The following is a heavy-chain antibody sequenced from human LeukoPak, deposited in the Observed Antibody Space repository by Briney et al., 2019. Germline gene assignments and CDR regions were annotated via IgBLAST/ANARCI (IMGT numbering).Heavy chain of an antibody. CDR3: ARDKRGFDATDI. Sequence: ESSETLSLTCTISGGSISSYYWSWIRQCAGKGLEWIGRIYTSGSTNYNPSLKSRVTMSLDTSKNQFSLKLSSVTAADTAVYYCARDKRGFDATDIWGQGTMVTVSS. J-gene: IGHJ3*02. D-gene: IGHD2-2*01. CDR2: IYTSGST. CDR1: GGSISSYY. V-gene: IGHV4-4*07.